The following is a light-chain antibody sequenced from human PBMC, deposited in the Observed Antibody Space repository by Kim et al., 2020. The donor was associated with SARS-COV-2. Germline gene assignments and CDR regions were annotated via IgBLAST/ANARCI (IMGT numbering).Light chain of an antibody. V-gene: IGKV1-9*01. CDR3: QQLSTYPRT. J-gene: IGKJ1*01. CDR1: QNISHS. Sequence: SASVGARITITCRASQNISHSLAWYQQHPGKAPELLIYGAMTAQVGVPSRFSGSGSGTDFTLTIDNLQPGDFATYFCQQLSTYPRTFGPGTKVEI. CDR2: GAM.